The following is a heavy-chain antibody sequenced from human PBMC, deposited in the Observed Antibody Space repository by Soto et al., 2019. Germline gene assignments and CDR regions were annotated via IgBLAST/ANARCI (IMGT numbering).Heavy chain of an antibody. D-gene: IGHD3-10*01. CDR3: AHSPYYGSGIDWFDP. CDR1: GFSLSTSGVG. Sequence: QITLKESGPTLVKPTQTLTLTCTFSGFSLSTSGVGVGWIRQPPGKALEWLALIYWDDDKRYSPSLKSRLTITTDTYKNQVVLTTTNMDPVDTATSHCAHSPYYGSGIDWFDPWGQGTLVTVSS. V-gene: IGHV2-5*02. J-gene: IGHJ5*02. CDR2: IYWDDDK.